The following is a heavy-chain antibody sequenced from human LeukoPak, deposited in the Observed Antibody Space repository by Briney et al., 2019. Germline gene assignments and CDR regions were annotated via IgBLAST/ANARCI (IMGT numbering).Heavy chain of an antibody. Sequence: SETLSLTCSVSGGSISSYYWSWVRQPPGKGLEWIGNIYYTGSTNYNPSLKSRVIISIDTSKNQLSLRLSSVTAADTAVYYCAALGDYAVFGLDYWGQGTLVTVSS. CDR1: GGSISSYY. V-gene: IGHV4-59*08. J-gene: IGHJ4*02. CDR3: AALGDYAVFGLDY. D-gene: IGHD4-17*01. CDR2: IYYTGST.